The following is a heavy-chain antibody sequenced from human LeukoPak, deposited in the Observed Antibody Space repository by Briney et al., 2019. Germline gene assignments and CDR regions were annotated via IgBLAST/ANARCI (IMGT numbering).Heavy chain of an antibody. CDR2: ISYDGSNK. D-gene: IGHD3-22*01. CDR1: GFTFSSYA. J-gene: IGHJ4*02. V-gene: IGHV3-30-3*01. CDR3: ARDTPYYYDSSGSYFGY. Sequence: GGSLRLSCAASGFTFSSYAMHWVRQAPGKGLEWVAVISYDGSNKYYADSVKGRFTISRDNSKNTLYLQMNSLRAEDTAVYYCARDTPYYYDSSGSYFGYWGQGTLVTVSS.